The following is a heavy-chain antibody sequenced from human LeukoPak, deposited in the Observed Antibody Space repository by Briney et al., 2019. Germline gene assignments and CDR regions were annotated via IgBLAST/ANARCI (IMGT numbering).Heavy chain of an antibody. Sequence: PSETLSLTCTVSGGSISNYYWSWIRQPPGKGPEWIGYISYSGSTNYNPSLKSRVTISVDTSKNQFSLKLSSVTAADTAVYYCARHASGAGLDFWGQGTLVTVSS. D-gene: IGHD3-10*01. CDR2: ISYSGST. J-gene: IGHJ4*02. CDR1: GGSISNYY. V-gene: IGHV4-59*08. CDR3: ARHASGAGLDF.